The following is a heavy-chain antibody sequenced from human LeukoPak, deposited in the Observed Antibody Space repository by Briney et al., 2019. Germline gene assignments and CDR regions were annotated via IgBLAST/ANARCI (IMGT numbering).Heavy chain of an antibody. CDR2: IYYSGTT. Sequence: KPSETLSLTCAVYGGSFSGYYWGWIRQPPGKGLEWIGSIYYSGTTYYSSSLKSRAIISVDTSKNQFSLKLSSVTATDTAVYYCARHEAQDFDYWGQGTLVTVSS. CDR1: GGSFSGYY. CDR3: ARHEAQDFDY. J-gene: IGHJ4*02. V-gene: IGHV4-39*01.